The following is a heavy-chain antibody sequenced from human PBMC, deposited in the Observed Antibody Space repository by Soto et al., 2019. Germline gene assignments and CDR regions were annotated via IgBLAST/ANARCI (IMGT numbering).Heavy chain of an antibody. Sequence: EVQLVESGGGVVRPGGSLRLSCAASGFTFDDYGMSWVRQTPGKGLEWVSGINWNGGSTGYADSVKGRFTISRDNAKNSLYLQMNSLRAEHTALYYCARDLSVYYGSGGGTYGMGVWGQGTTVTVSS. CDR2: INWNGGST. D-gene: IGHD3-10*01. CDR1: GFTFDDYG. CDR3: ARDLSVYYGSGGGTYGMGV. J-gene: IGHJ6*02. V-gene: IGHV3-20*04.